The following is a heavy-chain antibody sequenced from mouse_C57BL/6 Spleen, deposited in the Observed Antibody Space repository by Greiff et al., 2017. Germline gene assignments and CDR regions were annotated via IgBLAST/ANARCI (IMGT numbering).Heavy chain of an antibody. D-gene: IGHD3-2*02. J-gene: IGHJ4*01. CDR1: GYTFTSYW. Sequence: QVHVKQPGAELVKPGASVKLSCKASGYTFTSYWMQWVKQRPGQGLEWIGEIDPSDSYTNYNQKFKGKATLTVDTSSSTAYMQLSSLTSEDSAVYYCARGDSSGPLYAMDYWGQGTSVTVSS. V-gene: IGHV1-50*01. CDR3: ARGDSSGPLYAMDY. CDR2: IDPSDSYT.